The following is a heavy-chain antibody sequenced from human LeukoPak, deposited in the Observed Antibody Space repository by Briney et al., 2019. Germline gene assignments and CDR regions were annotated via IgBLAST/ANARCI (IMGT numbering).Heavy chain of an antibody. V-gene: IGHV1-69*04. J-gene: IGHJ4*02. D-gene: IGHD4-11*01. Sequence: SVKVSCKASGGTFSSYAISWVRQAPGQGLEWMGRIIPILGIANYAQKSQGRVTITADKSTSTAYMELSSLRSEDTAVYYCARETLMTTVTSYYFDYWGQGTLVTVSS. CDR1: GGTFSSYA. CDR2: IIPILGIA. CDR3: ARETLMTTVTSYYFDY.